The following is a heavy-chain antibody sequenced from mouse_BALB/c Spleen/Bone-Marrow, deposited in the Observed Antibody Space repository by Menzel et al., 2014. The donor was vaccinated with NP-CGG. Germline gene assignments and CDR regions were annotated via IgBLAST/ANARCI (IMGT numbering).Heavy chain of an antibody. D-gene: IGHD2-14*01. Sequence: VQRVESGTGLVAPSQSLSITCTVSGFSLTSYGVSWVRQSPGKGLEWLGVIWGDGSTNYHSALISRLSISKDNSKSQVFLKLSSLQTDDTATYYCAKQDYYRYDYAMDYWGQGTSVTVSS. J-gene: IGHJ4*01. CDR3: AKQDYYRYDYAMDY. CDR1: GFSLTSYG. CDR2: IWGDGST. V-gene: IGHV2-3*01.